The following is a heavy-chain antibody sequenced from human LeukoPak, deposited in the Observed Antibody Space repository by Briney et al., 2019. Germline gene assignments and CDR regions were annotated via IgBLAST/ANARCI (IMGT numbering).Heavy chain of an antibody. V-gene: IGHV3-74*01. J-gene: IGHJ4*02. CDR2: INSDGSST. Sequence: GGSLRLSCAASGFTFSSYWMHWVRRAPGKGLVWVSRINSDGSSTSYADSVKGRFTISRDNAKNTLYLQMNSLRAEDTAVYYCARLGGYDTFDYWGQGTLVTVSS. D-gene: IGHD5-12*01. CDR1: GFTFSSYW. CDR3: ARLGGYDTFDY.